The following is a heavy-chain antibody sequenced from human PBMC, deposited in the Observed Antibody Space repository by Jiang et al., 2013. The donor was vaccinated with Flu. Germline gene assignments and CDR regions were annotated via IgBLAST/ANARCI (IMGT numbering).Heavy chain of an antibody. V-gene: IGHV1-2*02. Sequence: QSGAEVKKPGASVKVSCKASGYTFTGYYMHWVRQAPGQGLGWMGWINPNSGGTNYAQKFQGRVTMTRDTSISTAYMELSRLRSDDTAVYYCGTSPAGGWDALRLDYWGQGTLVTVSS. CDR2: INPNSGGT. CDR1: GYTFTGYY. J-gene: IGHJ4*02. CDR3: GTSPAGGWDALRLDY. D-gene: IGHD6-19*01.